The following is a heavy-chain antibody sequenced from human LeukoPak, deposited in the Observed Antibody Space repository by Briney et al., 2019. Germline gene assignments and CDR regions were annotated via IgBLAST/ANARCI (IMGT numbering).Heavy chain of an antibody. V-gene: IGHV1-58*01. CDR1: VFTFTTSA. CDR2: IVVGSGNT. CDR3: AAVPNANAWYWDDAFDI. J-gene: IGHJ3*02. Sequence: SVTVSCKASVFTFTTSAVQWVRQARGQRLEWIGRIVVGSGNTDHAQKFQGRLTITRDISTSTAYMELSSLTSDDTAVYYCAAVPNANAWYWDDAFDIWGQGTMVTVSS. D-gene: IGHD2-8*02.